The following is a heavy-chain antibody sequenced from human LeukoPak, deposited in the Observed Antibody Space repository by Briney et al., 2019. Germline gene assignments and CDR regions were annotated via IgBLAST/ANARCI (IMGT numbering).Heavy chain of an antibody. J-gene: IGHJ6*02. Sequence: SETLSLTRTVSGGSISSYYWSWIRQPAGKGLEWIGRIYTSGSTNYNPSLKSRVTMSVDTSKNQFSLKLSSVTAADTAVYYCAREVTVTRDYYYGMDVWGQGTTVTVSS. CDR2: IYTSGST. D-gene: IGHD4-17*01. CDR1: GGSISSYY. V-gene: IGHV4-4*07. CDR3: AREVTVTRDYYYGMDV.